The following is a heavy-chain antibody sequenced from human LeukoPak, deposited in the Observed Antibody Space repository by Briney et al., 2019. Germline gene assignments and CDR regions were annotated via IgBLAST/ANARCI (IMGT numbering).Heavy chain of an antibody. V-gene: IGHV3-30*03. CDR3: ASEICTNGVCSDFQY. Sequence: GGSLRLSCAASGFTFSNYGMHWVRHTPDKGLEWVAIISNAGSAQFYADSVKGRFTISRDNSKNTLYLQMNSLRAEDTAVYYCASEICTNGVCSDFQYWGQGILVTVSS. D-gene: IGHD2-8*01. J-gene: IGHJ4*02. CDR2: ISNAGSAQ. CDR1: GFTFSNYG.